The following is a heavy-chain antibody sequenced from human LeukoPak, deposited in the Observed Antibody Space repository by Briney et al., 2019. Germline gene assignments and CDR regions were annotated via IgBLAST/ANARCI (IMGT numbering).Heavy chain of an antibody. V-gene: IGHV1-18*01. CDR1: GYTFTSYG. D-gene: IGHD1-26*01. J-gene: IGHJ4*02. CDR2: ISAYNGNT. Sequence: GASVKVSCKASGYTFTSYGISWVRQAPGQGLEWMGWISAYNGNTNYAQKLQGRVTMTTDTSTSTAYMELRSLRSDDTAVYYCARDWSARGIVGASDFLDYWGQGTLVTVSS. CDR3: ARDWSARGIVGASDFLDY.